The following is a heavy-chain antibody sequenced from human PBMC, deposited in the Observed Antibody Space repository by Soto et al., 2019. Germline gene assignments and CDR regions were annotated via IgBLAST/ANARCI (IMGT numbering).Heavy chain of an antibody. D-gene: IGHD3-10*01. J-gene: IGHJ6*03. V-gene: IGHV3-9*01. CDR2: ITWSSVSM. CDR3: AKEDSGFSGYMDV. CDR1: GFTFYNHG. Sequence: EVQLVESGGGLVQPGRSLRLSCVASGFTFYNHGMHWVRQAPGRGLEWVSGITWSSVSMGYADSVKGRFTISRDNAKNSLYLQMNSLRPEDTALYYCAKEDSGFSGYMDVWGKGTTVTVSS.